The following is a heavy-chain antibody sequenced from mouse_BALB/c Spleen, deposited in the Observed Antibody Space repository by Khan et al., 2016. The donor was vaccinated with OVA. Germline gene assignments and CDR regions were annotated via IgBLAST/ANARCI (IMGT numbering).Heavy chain of an antibody. J-gene: IGHJ3*01. CDR1: GYTFTDFP. CDR3: ERGGGGDRFAY. CDR2: VNTNYGDA. Sequence: QVQLKQSGAELVRPGVSLKISCKGSGYTFTDFPMHWVKQSHAKNLEWIGVVNTNYGDATYNQKFTGKATMTVDKSSSTAYMELARLTSEDSAIYDGERGGGGDRFAYWGQGTLVTVSA. V-gene: IGHV1S137*01.